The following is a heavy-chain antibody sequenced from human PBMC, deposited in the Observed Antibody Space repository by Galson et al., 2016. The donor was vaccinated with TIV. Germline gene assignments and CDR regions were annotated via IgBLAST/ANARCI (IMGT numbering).Heavy chain of an antibody. V-gene: IGHV1-2*02. CDR3: ARVYFIMSSASFDY. CDR2: INPDSGAT. CDR1: GYTFTNFY. D-gene: IGHD2/OR15-2a*01. Sequence: QSGAEVKKPGESLKISCKASGYTFTNFYLHWVRQAPGRGLEWMGWINPDSGATKYAQKFQGRVTLTRDTSINTSYMELGRLRSDDTAVYYCARVYFIMSSASFDYWGQGTLATVSS. J-gene: IGHJ4*02.